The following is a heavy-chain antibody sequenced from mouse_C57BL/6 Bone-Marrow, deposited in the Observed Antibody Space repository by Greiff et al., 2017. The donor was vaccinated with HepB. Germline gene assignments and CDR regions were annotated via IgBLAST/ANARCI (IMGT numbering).Heavy chain of an antibody. CDR1: GYTFTNYW. Sequence: VQLQQSGAELVRPGTSVKMSCKASGYTFTNYWIGWAKQRPGHGLEWIGDIYPGGGYTNYNEKFKGKATLTADKSSSIAYMQFSSLTSEDSAIYYCARRLYDGYFYYFDYWGQGTTLTVSS. V-gene: IGHV1-63*01. J-gene: IGHJ2*01. CDR3: ARRLYDGYFYYFDY. D-gene: IGHD2-3*01. CDR2: IYPGGGYT.